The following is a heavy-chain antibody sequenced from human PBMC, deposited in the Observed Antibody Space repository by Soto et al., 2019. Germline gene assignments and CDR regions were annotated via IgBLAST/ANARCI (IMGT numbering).Heavy chain of an antibody. CDR3: ARHGSN. CDR2: IYYSGIT. CDR1: GVSISNSSYY. J-gene: IGHJ4*02. Sequence: QLQLQESGPGLVKASETLSLTCTVSGVSISNSSYYWGWIRRPPGKGLEWIGTIYYSGITYYNPSLKSRVTISVDTSKNQFSLKLTSVTAADTAVYYCARHGSNWGQGTLVTVSS. V-gene: IGHV4-39*01.